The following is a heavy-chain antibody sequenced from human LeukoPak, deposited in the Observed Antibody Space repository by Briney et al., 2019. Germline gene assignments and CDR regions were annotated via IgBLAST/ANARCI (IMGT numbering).Heavy chain of an antibody. J-gene: IGHJ4*02. CDR2: INEDGSEK. CDR1: GFSFGIYW. CDR3: GSPRRGY. Sequence: GGSLRLSCEGTGFSFGIYWMSWVRQAPGKGLEWVANINEDGSEKYYVDSVKGRFTISRDNGKNALYLQMNSLRAEDTAVYFCGSPRRGYWGQGTLVTVSS. V-gene: IGHV3-7*01.